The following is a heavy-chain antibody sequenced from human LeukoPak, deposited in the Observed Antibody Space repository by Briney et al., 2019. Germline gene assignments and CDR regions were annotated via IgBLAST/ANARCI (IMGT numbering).Heavy chain of an antibody. CDR3: VKSPGCGYDSPHMYYFDY. CDR1: GFTFSSYA. D-gene: IGHD5-12*01. Sequence: PGGSLRLSCSASGFTFSSYAMHWVRQAPGKGLEYVSAISSNGGSTYYADSVKGRFTISRDNSKNTLYLQMSSLRAEDTAVYYCVKSPGCGYDSPHMYYFDYWGQGTLVTVSS. V-gene: IGHV3-64D*06. CDR2: ISSNGGST. J-gene: IGHJ4*02.